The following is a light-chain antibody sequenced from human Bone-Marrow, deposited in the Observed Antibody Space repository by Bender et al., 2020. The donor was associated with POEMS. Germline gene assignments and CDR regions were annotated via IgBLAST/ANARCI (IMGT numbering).Light chain of an antibody. V-gene: IGLV1-44*01. Sequence: QSVLTQPPSASGTPEQRVTISCSGSSSNIGSNTVNWYQQLPGTAPRLLIYTNNERPSGVPDRFSGSKSGTSASLAITGLQSDDEAIYFCVAWDASLNGWVFGGGTKLTVL. CDR3: VAWDASLNGWV. CDR2: TNN. CDR1: SSNIGSNT. J-gene: IGLJ3*02.